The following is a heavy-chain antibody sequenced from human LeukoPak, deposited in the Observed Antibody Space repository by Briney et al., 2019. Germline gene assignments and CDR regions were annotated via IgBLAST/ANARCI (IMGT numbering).Heavy chain of an antibody. CDR3: AGDSSSWYGAFDY. CDR1: GFTFSSYG. CDR2: IWFDGSNK. J-gene: IGHJ4*02. D-gene: IGHD6-13*01. V-gene: IGHV3-33*01. Sequence: PGGPLRLSCAASGFTFSSYGMHWVRQAPGKGLEWVAVIWFDGSNKYYADSVKGRFTISRDNSKNTLYLQMNSLRAEDTAVYYCAGDSSSWYGAFDYWGQGTLVTVSS.